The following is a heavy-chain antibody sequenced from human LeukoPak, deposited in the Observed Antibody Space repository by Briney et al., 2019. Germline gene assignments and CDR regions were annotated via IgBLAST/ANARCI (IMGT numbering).Heavy chain of an antibody. CDR1: GFTFSSYG. CDR3: AKQYRVLRYFDWLPFDY. CDR2: IWYDGSNK. V-gene: IGHV3-33*06. Sequence: PGGSLSLSCAASGFTFSSYGMHWVRQAPGKGLEWVAVIWYDGSNKYYADSAKGRFTISRDNSKNTLYLQMNSLRAEDTAVYYCAKQYRVLRYFDWLPFDYWGQGTLVTVSS. J-gene: IGHJ4*02. D-gene: IGHD3-9*01.